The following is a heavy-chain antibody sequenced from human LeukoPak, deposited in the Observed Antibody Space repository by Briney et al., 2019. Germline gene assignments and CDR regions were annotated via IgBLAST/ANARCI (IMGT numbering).Heavy chain of an antibody. V-gene: IGHV4-59*01. CDR2: IYYSGST. J-gene: IGHJ4*02. D-gene: IGHD3-22*01. Sequence: SETLSLTCTVSGGSISSYYWSWIRQPPGKGLEWIGYIYYSGSTNYDPSLKSRVTISVDTSKNQFSLKLSSVTAADTAVYYCARAEDSSGYYPLGYWGQGTLVTVSS. CDR3: ARAEDSSGYYPLGY. CDR1: GGSISSYY.